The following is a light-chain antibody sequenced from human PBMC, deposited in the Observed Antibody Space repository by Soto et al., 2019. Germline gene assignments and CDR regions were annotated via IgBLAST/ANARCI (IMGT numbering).Light chain of an antibody. CDR3: SSYAGSDTPVV. CDR1: SSDVGGYNY. J-gene: IGLJ3*02. Sequence: QSVLTQPASVSGSPGQSIAFSCTGTSSDVGGYNYVSWYQQHPGRAPKLIIYDVSNRPSGVSNRFSGSKSGNTASLTISGLQADDEADYYCSSYAGSDTPVVFGGGTQLTVL. V-gene: IGLV2-14*01. CDR2: DVS.